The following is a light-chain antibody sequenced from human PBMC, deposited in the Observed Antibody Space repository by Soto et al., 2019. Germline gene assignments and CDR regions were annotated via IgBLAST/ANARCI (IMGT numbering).Light chain of an antibody. Sequence: QSALTQPASVSGSPGQSITISCTGTSSDVGGYNYVSWYQQHPGKAPKLMIYDVSNRPSGFSNRFSGSKSGNTASLTISGLQDEDEADYYCSSYTSSSSVVFGGGTKVTVL. CDR1: SSDVGGYNY. CDR2: DVS. J-gene: IGLJ2*01. CDR3: SSYTSSSSVV. V-gene: IGLV2-14*01.